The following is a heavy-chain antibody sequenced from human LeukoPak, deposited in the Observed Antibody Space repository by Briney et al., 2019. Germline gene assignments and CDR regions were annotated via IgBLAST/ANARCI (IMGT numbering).Heavy chain of an antibody. D-gene: IGHD6-13*01. CDR2: ISGSGGST. Sequence: TGGSLRLSCAASGFTFSSYAMSWVRQAPGKGLEGVSAISGSGGSTYYADSVKGRFTISRDNSKNTLHLQMNSLRAEDTAVHYCAKVYSSSWYEEYFQHWGQGTLVTVSS. CDR1: GFTFSSYA. CDR3: AKVYSSSWYEEYFQH. V-gene: IGHV3-23*01. J-gene: IGHJ1*01.